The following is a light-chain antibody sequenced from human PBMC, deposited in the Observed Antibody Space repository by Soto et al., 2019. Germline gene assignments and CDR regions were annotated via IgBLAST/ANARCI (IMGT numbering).Light chain of an antibody. V-gene: IGLV7-43*01. CDR2: STN. Sequence: QAVVTQEPSLTVSPGGTVTLTCASNTGAVTSNYYPNWFQQKPGQTPRSLIYSTNNRYPWTPARFSGSLLGGKAGLTLSGVQPEDEAEYSCLLYYGGAGVFGTGTKLTVL. J-gene: IGLJ1*01. CDR1: TGAVTSNYY. CDR3: LLYYGGAGV.